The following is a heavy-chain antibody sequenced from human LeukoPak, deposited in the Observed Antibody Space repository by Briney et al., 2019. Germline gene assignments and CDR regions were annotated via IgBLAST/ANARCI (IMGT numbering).Heavy chain of an antibody. J-gene: IGHJ4*02. CDR2: IYSGGST. CDR1: GFTVSSNY. V-gene: IGHV3-53*01. D-gene: IGHD6-13*01. CDR3: ASRGYSSSWYVY. Sequence: GGSLRPSCAASGFTVSSNYMSWVRQAPGKGLEWVSVIYSGGSTYYADSVKGRFTISRDNSKNTLYLQMNSLRAEDTAVYYCASRGYSSSWYVYWGQGTLVTVSS.